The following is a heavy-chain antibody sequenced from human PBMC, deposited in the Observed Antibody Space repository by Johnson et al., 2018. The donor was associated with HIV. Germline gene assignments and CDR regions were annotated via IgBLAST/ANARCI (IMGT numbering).Heavy chain of an antibody. CDR2: IWYDGSNK. J-gene: IGHJ3*02. CDR1: GFTFSSYG. V-gene: IGHV3-33*06. D-gene: IGHD1-20*01. Sequence: QVQLVESGGGVVQPGKSLRLSCAASGFTFSSYGIHWVRQAAGKGLEWVALIWYDGSNKYYADSVKGRFTISRDNSKNTLYLQMNSLRGEETAVYYCAKDSMGFNWNQFEAFDIWGQGTMVTVSS. CDR3: AKDSMGFNWNQFEAFDI.